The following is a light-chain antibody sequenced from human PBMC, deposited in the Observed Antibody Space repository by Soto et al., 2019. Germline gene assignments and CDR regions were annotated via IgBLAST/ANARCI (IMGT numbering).Light chain of an antibody. J-gene: IGKJ5*01. CDR1: QSVSSN. CDR3: QEYNVWPQIT. Sequence: EIVMTQSPATLSVSPGERATLSCRASQSVSSNLAWYQQKPGQAPRLLIYGASTRATGIPARFSGSGSGTKFTLTISSLQFEDFAVYFCQEYNVWPQITFGQGTRLE. CDR2: GAS. V-gene: IGKV3-15*01.